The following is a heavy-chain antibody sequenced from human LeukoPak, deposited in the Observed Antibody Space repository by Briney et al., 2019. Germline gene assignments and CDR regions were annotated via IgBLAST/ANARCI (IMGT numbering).Heavy chain of an antibody. J-gene: IGHJ4*02. V-gene: IGHV1-8*01. Sequence: ASVKVSCKASGYTFTSYDINWVRQATGQGLEWMGWMNPNSGNTGYAQKFQGRVTMTRNTSISTAYMELSSLRSEDTAVYYCARRTYYDILTGMYYFDYWGQGTLVTVSS. D-gene: IGHD3-9*01. CDR1: GYTFTSYD. CDR3: ARRTYYDILTGMYYFDY. CDR2: MNPNSGNT.